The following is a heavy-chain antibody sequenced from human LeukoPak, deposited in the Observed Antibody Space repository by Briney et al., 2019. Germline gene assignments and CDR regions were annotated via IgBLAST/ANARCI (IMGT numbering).Heavy chain of an antibody. D-gene: IGHD3-3*01. CDR1: GGSISSGGYS. V-gene: IGHV4-30-2*01. CDR2: IYHSGST. CDR3: ARAQYYDFWSGLTDAAWFDP. J-gene: IGHJ5*02. Sequence: PSQTLSLTCAVSGGSISSGGYSWSWIRQPPGKGLEWIVYIYHSGSTYYNPSLKSRVTISVDRSKNQFSLKLSSVTAADTAVYYCARAQYYDFWSGLTDAAWFDPWGQGTLVTVSS.